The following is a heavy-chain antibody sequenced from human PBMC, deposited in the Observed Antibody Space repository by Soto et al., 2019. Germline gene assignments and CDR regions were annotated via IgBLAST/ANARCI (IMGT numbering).Heavy chain of an antibody. J-gene: IGHJ6*02. CDR3: AKLEVRFGNAMDV. CDR2: ISADGGTT. D-gene: IGHD3-22*01. V-gene: IGHV3-23*01. CDR1: GLTFRTYG. Sequence: EVQLLESGGGLVQPGGSLRLSCAASGLTFRTYGMAGVRQAPGKGLEWVSAISADGGTTSYADSVRGRFTISRDISKNTLYLQMNSLRAEDTAVYYCAKLEVRFGNAMDVWGQGTTVTVSS.